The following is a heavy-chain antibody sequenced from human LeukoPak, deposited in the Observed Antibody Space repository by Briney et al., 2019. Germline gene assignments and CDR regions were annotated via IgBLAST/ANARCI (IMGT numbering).Heavy chain of an antibody. J-gene: IGHJ4*02. V-gene: IGHV3-23*01. Sequence: GGSLRLSCAASGFTFSNYAMSWVRQAPGKGLEWVSAITGSGGSTYYADSVKGRFTISRDNSKNTVFLQMNSMRAEDTAVSYCAKWGAYDVLTGYYVSDYWGQGTLVTVSS. CDR1: GFTFSNYA. D-gene: IGHD3-9*01. CDR2: ITGSGGST. CDR3: AKWGAYDVLTGYYVSDY.